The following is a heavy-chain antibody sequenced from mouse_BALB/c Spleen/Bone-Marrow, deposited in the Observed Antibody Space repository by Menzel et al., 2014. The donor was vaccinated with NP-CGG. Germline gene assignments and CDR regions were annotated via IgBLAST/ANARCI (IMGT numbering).Heavy chain of an antibody. J-gene: IGHJ3*01. D-gene: IGHD2-3*01. CDR3: APIYDGYYVAWFAY. V-gene: IGHV14-1*02. Sequence: VQLKESGAELVRPGALVKLSCKASGFNIKDYYMHWVKQRSEQGLEWIGWIDPENGNTIYDPKFQGKASITADTSSNTAYLQLSSLTSEDTAVYYCAPIYDGYYVAWFAYWGQGTLVTVSA. CDR1: GFNIKDYY. CDR2: IDPENGNT.